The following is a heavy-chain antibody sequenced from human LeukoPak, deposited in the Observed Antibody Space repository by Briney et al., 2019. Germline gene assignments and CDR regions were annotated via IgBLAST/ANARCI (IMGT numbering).Heavy chain of an antibody. J-gene: IGHJ4*02. CDR2: IRYDGSSK. CDR3: ARDIGSMVRGSGFDY. CDR1: GVTFISCG. Sequence: GSSLRLFCAAAGVTFISCGMYWVRRAPGKGLVGLAFIRYDGSSKYYADSVKGRFTISRDHSKNKLYLKMNTLTAEDTAVYYCARDIGSMVRGSGFDYSGEATLVTVSS. D-gene: IGHD3-10*01. V-gene: IGHV3-30*02.